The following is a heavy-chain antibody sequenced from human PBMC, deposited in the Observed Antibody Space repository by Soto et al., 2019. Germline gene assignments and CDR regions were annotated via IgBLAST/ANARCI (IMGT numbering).Heavy chain of an antibody. CDR2: IHYRGST. CDR1: GGSMSRYY. V-gene: IGHV4-59*01. D-gene: IGHD5-18*01. J-gene: IGHJ4*02. CDR3: ALRYTYGFTY. Sequence: SETLSLTCTVSGGSMSRYYWSWIRQAPGKGLEWLGHIHYRGSTNYNPSLKSREDIAVDTSKNQLSLKLNSVTAADTAVYYCALRYTYGFTYWGQGTPVTVS.